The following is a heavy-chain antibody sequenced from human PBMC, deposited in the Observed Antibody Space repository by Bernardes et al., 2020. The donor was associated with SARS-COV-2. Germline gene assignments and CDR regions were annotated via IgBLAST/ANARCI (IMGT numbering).Heavy chain of an antibody. CDR1: VYTFTSFD. Sequence: ASVKVSCKASVYTFTSFDINWVRQATGQGLEWMGWMNPNSGNTGYAQKFQGRVTLTRNTSISTAYMELSSLRSDDTAVYYGARGGGYHLLSDYWGQGTLVTVSS. D-gene: IGHD2-2*01. J-gene: IGHJ4*02. CDR2: MNPNSGNT. CDR3: ARGGGYHLLSDY. V-gene: IGHV1-8*01.